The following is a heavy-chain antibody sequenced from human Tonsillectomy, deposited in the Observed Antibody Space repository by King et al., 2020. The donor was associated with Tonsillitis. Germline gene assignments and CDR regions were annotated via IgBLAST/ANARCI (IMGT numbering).Heavy chain of an antibody. CDR1: GGSFSAYY. CDR2: INHSGTA. CDR3: ARASAAGPPPGLFDP. Sequence: QVQLQQWGAGLLKPSETLSLTCAVYGGSFSAYYWSWTRQPPGKGLEWIGEINHSGTANYNPSLKSRVTISTDTSKNQFSLKLTSVTAADTAVYYCARASAAGPPPGLFDPWGQGTLVTVSS. D-gene: IGHD6-13*01. J-gene: IGHJ5*02. V-gene: IGHV4-34*01.